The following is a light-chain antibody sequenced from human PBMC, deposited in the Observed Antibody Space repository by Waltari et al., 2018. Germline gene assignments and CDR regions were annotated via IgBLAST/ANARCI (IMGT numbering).Light chain of an antibody. Sequence: EIVLTQSPATLSVSPGDRATLSCRASQRFASNLACDQQKPGQAPRPLIYGASNGATGIPARFSGSGSGTDFTLTISSLQSEDFAVYYCQQYNDWPFTFGHGTKVDFK. CDR1: QRFASN. CDR3: QQYNDWPFT. J-gene: IGKJ3*01. V-gene: IGKV3-15*01. CDR2: GAS.